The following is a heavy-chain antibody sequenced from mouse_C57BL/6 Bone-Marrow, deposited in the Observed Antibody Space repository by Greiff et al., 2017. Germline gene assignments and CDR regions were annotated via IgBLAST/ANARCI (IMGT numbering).Heavy chain of an antibody. J-gene: IGHJ2*01. V-gene: IGHV14-2*01. CDR2: IDPEDGET. D-gene: IGHD2-3*01. Sequence: VQLKQSGAELVKPGASVKLSCTASGFNINDYYMHWVRQRPEQSLEWIGRIDPEDGETKYAPRFQGKATITADTSSNTAYLQLSSLTSEDTAVYYCARNGYYVLYYFDVWGQGTTLTVSS. CDR3: ARNGYYVLYYFDV. CDR1: GFNINDYY.